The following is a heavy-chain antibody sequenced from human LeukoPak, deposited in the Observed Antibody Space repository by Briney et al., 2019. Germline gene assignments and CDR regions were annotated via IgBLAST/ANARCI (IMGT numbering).Heavy chain of an antibody. CDR3: ARVVQSFGPRYYDY. Sequence: GESLKISCEGSGYSFTSYWIGWVRRMPGKGLEWMGIIYPGDSDTRYSPSFQGQVTISADKSISTAYLQWSSLKTSDTAMYYCARVVQSFGPRYYDYWGQGTLVTVSS. V-gene: IGHV5-51*01. J-gene: IGHJ4*02. D-gene: IGHD2-15*01. CDR1: GYSFTSYW. CDR2: IYPGDSDT.